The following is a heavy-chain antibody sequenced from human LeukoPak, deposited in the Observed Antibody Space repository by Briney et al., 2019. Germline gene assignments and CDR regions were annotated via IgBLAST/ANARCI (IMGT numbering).Heavy chain of an antibody. J-gene: IGHJ6*02. CDR3: ARTPDYYDSRGYYHTGYYYYGMDV. V-gene: IGHV5-51*01. CDR2: IYPGDSDT. CDR1: GYSFTSYW. D-gene: IGHD3-22*01. Sequence: GESLKISCKGSGYSFTSYWIGWVRQMPGKGLEWMGIIYPGDSDTRYSPSFQGQVTISADKSISTAYLQWSSLKASDTAMYYCARTPDYYDSRGYYHTGYYYYGMDVWGQGTTVTVSS.